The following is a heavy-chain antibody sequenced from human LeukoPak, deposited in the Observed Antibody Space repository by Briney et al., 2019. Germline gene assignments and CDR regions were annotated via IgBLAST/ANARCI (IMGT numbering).Heavy chain of an antibody. CDR1: GFTFSSYA. V-gene: IGHV3-23*01. D-gene: IGHD3/OR15-3a*01. Sequence: GGSLRLSCAASGFTFSSYAMSRVRQAPGKGLEWISRVSGRGNNTYYADSVKGRFTISRDNSKNTLHLQMNSLRAEDTAVYFCAKGWTDIDYWGQGTLVTVSS. J-gene: IGHJ4*02. CDR2: VSGRGNNT. CDR3: AKGWTDIDY.